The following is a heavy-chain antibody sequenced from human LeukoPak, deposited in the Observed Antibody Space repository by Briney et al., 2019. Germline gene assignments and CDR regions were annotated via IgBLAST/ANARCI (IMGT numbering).Heavy chain of an antibody. Sequence: GGSLRLSCAASGFAFRTYALSWVPQAPGKGVERVSYIRSSGSTIYYAGSVKGRFTISRDNAKNSLYLQMNSLRAEDTAVYYCARDLTSVTTSYYYYGMDVWGQGTTVTVSS. CDR3: ARDLTSVTTSYYYYGMDV. V-gene: IGHV3-48*03. CDR2: IRSSGSTI. D-gene: IGHD4-17*01. J-gene: IGHJ6*02. CDR1: GFAFRTYA.